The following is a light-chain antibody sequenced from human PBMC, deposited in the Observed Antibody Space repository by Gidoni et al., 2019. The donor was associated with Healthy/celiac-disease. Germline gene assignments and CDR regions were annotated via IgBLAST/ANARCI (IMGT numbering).Light chain of an antibody. CDR3: QVWDSSSDIWV. CDR1: NIGSKS. Sequence: SYVLTQPPSVSVAPGKTARITCGGNNIGSKSVHWYQQKPGQAPVLVIYYDSDRPSGIPERFSGSNSGNTATLTISRVEAGDEADYYCQVWDSSSDIWVFGGGTKLTVL. J-gene: IGLJ3*02. V-gene: IGLV3-21*04. CDR2: YDS.